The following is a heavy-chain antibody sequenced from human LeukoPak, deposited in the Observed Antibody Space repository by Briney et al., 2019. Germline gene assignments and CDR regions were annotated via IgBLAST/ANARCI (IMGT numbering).Heavy chain of an antibody. CDR2: IKQDGSEK. D-gene: IGHD3-22*01. CDR3: AREQLPYYYDSSGYSGYFDY. Sequence: GGSLRLSCAASGFTFRNYWMTWARQAPGKGLEWVANIKQDGSEKHYVDSVKGRFTVSRDNAKNSLYLQMNSLRAEDTAVYYCAREQLPYYYDSSGYSGYFDYWGQGTLVTVSS. V-gene: IGHV3-7*01. J-gene: IGHJ4*02. CDR1: GFTFRNYW.